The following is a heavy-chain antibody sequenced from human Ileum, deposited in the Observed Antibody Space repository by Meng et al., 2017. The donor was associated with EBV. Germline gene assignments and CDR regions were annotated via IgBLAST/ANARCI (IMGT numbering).Heavy chain of an antibody. D-gene: IGHD4-17*01. CDR3: ASNGDEVDY. CDR2: ISTFNGNT. V-gene: IGHV1-18*01. Sequence: QGQLVQFGGEVKKPWASVKVSCKASGYTFINNGFSWVRQAPGQGLEWMGWISTFNGNTNYAQKFQGRLTVTTDTSTNTAYMELRNLRSDDTAVYYCASNGDEVDYWGQGTLVTVSS. CDR1: GYTFINNG. J-gene: IGHJ4*02.